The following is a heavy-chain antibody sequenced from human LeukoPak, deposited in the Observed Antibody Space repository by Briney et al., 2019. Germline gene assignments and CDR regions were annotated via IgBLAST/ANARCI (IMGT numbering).Heavy chain of an antibody. CDR2: ISFDGSNK. J-gene: IGHJ6*04. Sequence: GGSLGLSCAASEFIFSNYGMHWVRQAPGKGLEWVAVISFDGSNKYYGDSVKGRFTISRDNSMNTLYLQMNGLRAEDAAVYYCAKELSAYSGGWFFDVWGKGTTVTVSS. V-gene: IGHV3-30*18. CDR3: AKELSAYSGGWFFDV. D-gene: IGHD6-19*01. CDR1: EFIFSNYG.